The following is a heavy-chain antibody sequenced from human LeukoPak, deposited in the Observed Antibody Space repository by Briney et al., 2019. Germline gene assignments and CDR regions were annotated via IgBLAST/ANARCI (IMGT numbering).Heavy chain of an antibody. CDR3: ARDINRDTSGWYSDY. CDR2: IWYDGSNK. J-gene: IGHJ4*02. CDR1: GFTFSSYG. V-gene: IGHV3-33*01. D-gene: IGHD6-19*01. Sequence: GGSLRLSCAASGFTFSSYGMHWVRQAPGKGLEWVAVIWYDGSNKYYADSVKGRFTISRDNSKNTLYLQMNSLRAEDTAVYYCARDINRDTSGWYSDYWGQGTLVTVSS.